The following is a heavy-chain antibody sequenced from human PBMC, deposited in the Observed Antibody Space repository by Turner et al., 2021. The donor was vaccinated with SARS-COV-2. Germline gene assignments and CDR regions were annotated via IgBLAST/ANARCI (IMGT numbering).Heavy chain of an antibody. J-gene: IGHJ4*02. D-gene: IGHD3-22*01. CDR3: AKTIGSYYDSSGYYQYFDY. Sequence: QVQLAETGGGVGQPGRFSRLRCGASGFTFSSYGMHGVRQAPGKGLKWVAVISDDGSNKYYADSVKDRFTISRDDSKNTLYLQMNSLRAEDTAVYYCAKTIGSYYDSSGYYQYFDYWGQGTLVTVSS. V-gene: IGHV3-30*18. CDR2: ISDDGSNK. CDR1: GFTFSSYG.